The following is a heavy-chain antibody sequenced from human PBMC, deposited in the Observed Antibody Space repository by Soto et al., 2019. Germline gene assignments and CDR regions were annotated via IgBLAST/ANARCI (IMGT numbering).Heavy chain of an antibody. CDR3: AREGYYSGSGTYSPPRYYGMDV. D-gene: IGHD3-10*01. CDR2: ISDYNGNT. V-gene: IGHV1-18*01. J-gene: IGHJ6*02. CDR1: GYTFSSYG. Sequence: QVQLVQSGAEVKRAGASVEVSCKASGYTFSSYGLSWVRQAPGQGLEWMGWISDYNGNTHYAQKFQGRVIMTTDTSTRTAYMELRSLRSDDTAVYFCAREGYYSGSGTYSPPRYYGMDVWGQGTTVTVSS.